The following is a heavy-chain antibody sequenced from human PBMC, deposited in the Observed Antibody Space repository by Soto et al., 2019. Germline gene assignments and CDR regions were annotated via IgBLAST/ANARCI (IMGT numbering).Heavy chain of an antibody. CDR3: ARAQLGYCSGGSCYFDY. V-gene: IGHV4-30-4*01. CDR2: IYYSGST. D-gene: IGHD2-15*01. CDR1: GGSISSGDYY. J-gene: IGHJ4*02. Sequence: QVQLQESGPGLVKPSQTLSLTCTVSGGSISSGDYYWSWIRQPPGKGLEWIGYIYYSGSTYYNPSLKSRVTISVDPSKNQFSLKLSSVTAADTAVYYCARAQLGYCSGGSCYFDYWGQGTLVTVSS.